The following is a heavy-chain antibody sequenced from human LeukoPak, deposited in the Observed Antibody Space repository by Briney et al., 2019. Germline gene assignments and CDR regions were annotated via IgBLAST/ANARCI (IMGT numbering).Heavy chain of an antibody. CDR2: IIPILGIA. V-gene: IGHV1-69*04. CDR3: ARDVRDIVVVPAGYYYGMDV. D-gene: IGHD2-2*01. CDR1: GGTFSSYA. J-gene: IGHJ6*02. Sequence: GASVKVSCKASGGTFSSYAISWVRQAPGQGLEWMGRIIPILGIANYAQKFQGGVTITADKSTSTAYMELSSLRSEDTAVYYCARDVRDIVVVPAGYYYGMDVWGQGTTVTVSS.